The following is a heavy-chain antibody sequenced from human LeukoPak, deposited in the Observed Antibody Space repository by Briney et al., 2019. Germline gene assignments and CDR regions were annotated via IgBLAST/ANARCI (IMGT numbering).Heavy chain of an antibody. CDR1: GYTFTGYY. J-gene: IGHJ3*02. CDR3: ARDPGEVITIDAFDI. V-gene: IGHV1-2*02. Sequence: ASVKVSCKASGYTFTGYYMHWVRQAPGQGLEWMGWINPNSGGTNYAQKFQGRVTMTRDTSISTAYMELSRLRSDDTAVYYCARDPGEVITIDAFDIWGQGTMVTVSS. D-gene: IGHD3-3*01. CDR2: INPNSGGT.